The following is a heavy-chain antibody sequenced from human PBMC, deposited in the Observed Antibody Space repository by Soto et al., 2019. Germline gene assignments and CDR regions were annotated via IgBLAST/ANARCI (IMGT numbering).Heavy chain of an antibody. CDR1: GFTFDVFA. Sequence: EVQLVESGGGLVQPGRSLRLSCAASGFTFDVFAMHWVRQAPGRGLGWVPGISWNSGSIGYADSVKGRFTISRDNAKNSLYLQMNSLRAEDTALYYCAKDGVAAGTLGWFDPWGQGTLVTVSS. CDR3: AKDGVAAGTLGWFDP. V-gene: IGHV3-9*01. CDR2: ISWNSGSI. J-gene: IGHJ5*02. D-gene: IGHD6-13*01.